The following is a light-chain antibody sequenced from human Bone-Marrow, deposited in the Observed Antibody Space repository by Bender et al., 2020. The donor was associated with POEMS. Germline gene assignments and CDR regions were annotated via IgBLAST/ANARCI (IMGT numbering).Light chain of an antibody. CDR3: NSYAGSNNWVV. J-gene: IGLJ2*01. CDR2: GNS. Sequence: QSVLTQPPSVSGTPGQRVTISCSGSGSNIGGYPVNWYQQLPGTAPKLLISGNSNRPSGVPDRFSGSKSGNTASLTVSGLQAEDEADYFCNSYAGSNNWVVCGGGTKLTVL. CDR1: GSNIGGYP. V-gene: IGLV1-40*01.